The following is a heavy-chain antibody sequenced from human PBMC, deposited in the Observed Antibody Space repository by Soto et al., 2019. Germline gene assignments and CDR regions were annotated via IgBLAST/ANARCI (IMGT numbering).Heavy chain of an antibody. Sequence: QVQLQESGPGLVKPSETLSLTCTVSGGSVSSGSYYWSWIRQPPGKGLEWIGYIYYSGSTNYNPSLNSRVTISVDTSKNQFSLKLSSVTAADTAVYYCARDFGQFDPWGQGTLVTVSS. J-gene: IGHJ5*02. CDR1: GGSVSSGSYY. CDR3: ARDFGQFDP. D-gene: IGHD3-3*01. V-gene: IGHV4-61*01. CDR2: IYYSGST.